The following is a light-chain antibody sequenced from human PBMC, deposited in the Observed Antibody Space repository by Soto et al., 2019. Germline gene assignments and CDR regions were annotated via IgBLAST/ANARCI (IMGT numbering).Light chain of an antibody. Sequence: EIVMTQSPATLSVCPGERATLSCRASQGIGSTLAWYQQKPGQTPRLLIYGASTRATGVPARFSGSGSGTEFTLTINSLQSEDFAVYYCQRYNNWPLTFGGGTKVDIK. CDR1: QGIGST. J-gene: IGKJ4*01. CDR2: GAS. V-gene: IGKV3-15*01. CDR3: QRYNNWPLT.